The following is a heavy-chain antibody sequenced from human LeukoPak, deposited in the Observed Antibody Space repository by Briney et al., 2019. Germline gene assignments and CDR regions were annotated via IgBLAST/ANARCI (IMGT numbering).Heavy chain of an antibody. D-gene: IGHD6-6*01. J-gene: IGHJ4*02. V-gene: IGHV4-59*08. CDR2: IYYSGST. CDR1: GGSISSYY. CDR3: ARREYSSSHRPFDY. Sequence: TPSETLSLTCTVSGGSISSYYWSWIRQPPGKGLEWIGYIYYSGSTNYNPSLKSRVTISVDTSKNQFSLKLSSVTAADTAVYYCARREYSSSHRPFDYWGQGTLVTVSS.